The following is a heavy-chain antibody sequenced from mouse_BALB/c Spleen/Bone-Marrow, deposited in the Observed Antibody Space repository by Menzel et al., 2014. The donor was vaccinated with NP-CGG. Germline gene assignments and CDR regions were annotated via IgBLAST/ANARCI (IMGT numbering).Heavy chain of an antibody. CDR3: TTGFAY. CDR1: RFTFSNHW. Sequence: EVKLMESGGGLVQPGGSMKLSCVASRFTFSNHWMNWVRQSPEKGLEWVAEIRLKSNNYATHYAESVKGRFTISRDDSKSSVYLQMNNLRAEDTGIYYCTTGFAYWGQGTLVTVSA. CDR2: IRLKSNNYAT. V-gene: IGHV6-6*02. J-gene: IGHJ3*01.